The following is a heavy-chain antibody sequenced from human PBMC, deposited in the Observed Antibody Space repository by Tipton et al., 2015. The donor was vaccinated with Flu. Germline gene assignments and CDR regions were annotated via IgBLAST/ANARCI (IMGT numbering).Heavy chain of an antibody. Sequence: GLVKPSETLSLTCTVSGDSMTSRYWSWIRQPAGKGLEWIGRIYASGRTTYNPSLKSRVSMSLDTSKNQFSLKLKSVTAADTAVYYCASTSNYGRRIEPDFDYWGQGTLVTVSS. J-gene: IGHJ4*02. CDR1: GDSMTSRY. CDR3: ASTSNYGRRIEPDFDY. V-gene: IGHV4-4*07. D-gene: IGHD4-17*01. CDR2: IYASGRT.